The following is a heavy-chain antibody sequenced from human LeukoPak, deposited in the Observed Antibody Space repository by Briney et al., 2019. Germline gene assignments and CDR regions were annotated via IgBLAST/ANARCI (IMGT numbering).Heavy chain of an antibody. J-gene: IGHJ6*02. Sequence: GGSLRLSCAASGFTFSSYSMNWVRQAPGKGLEWVSSISSSSSYIYYADSVKGRFTISRDNAKNSLYLQMNSLRAEDTAVYYCARERRLYYDFWSGYYTGIDYYYGMDVWAQGTTVTVSS. CDR1: GFTFSSYS. V-gene: IGHV3-21*01. D-gene: IGHD3-3*01. CDR2: ISSSSSYI. CDR3: ARERRLYYDFWSGYYTGIDYYYGMDV.